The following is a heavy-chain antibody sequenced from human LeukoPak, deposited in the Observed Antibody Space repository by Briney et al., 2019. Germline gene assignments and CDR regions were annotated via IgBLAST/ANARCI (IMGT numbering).Heavy chain of an antibody. CDR1: GGSISSSSYY. D-gene: IGHD3-22*01. Sequence: SETLSLTCTVSGGSISSSSYYWGWIRQPPGKGLEWIGSIYYSGSTYYNPSLKSRVTISVDTSKNQFSLKLSSVTAADTAVYYCARDYYDSSGSSVDYWGQGTLVTVSS. J-gene: IGHJ4*02. V-gene: IGHV4-39*07. CDR2: IYYSGST. CDR3: ARDYYDSSGSSVDY.